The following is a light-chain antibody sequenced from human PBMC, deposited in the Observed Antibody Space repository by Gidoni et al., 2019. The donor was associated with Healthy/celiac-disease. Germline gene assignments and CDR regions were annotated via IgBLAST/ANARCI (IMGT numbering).Light chain of an antibody. CDR2: EVS. V-gene: IGLV2-14*01. Sequence: QSALTQPASVSGSPGQSITISCTGTSSDVGGYNYVSWYQQHPGNAPKLMIYEVSKRPSGGSNRFSGSKSGNTASLTISGLQAEDEADYYCSSYTSSSTRVVFGGGTKLTVL. CDR1: SSDVGGYNY. J-gene: IGLJ2*01. CDR3: SSYTSSSTRVV.